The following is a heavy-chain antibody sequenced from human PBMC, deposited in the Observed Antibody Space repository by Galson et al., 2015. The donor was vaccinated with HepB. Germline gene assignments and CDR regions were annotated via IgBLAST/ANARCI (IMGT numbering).Heavy chain of an antibody. CDR2: ISSDGRTI. Sequence: SLRLSCAASGFTFSTSTMNWLRQAPGKGLEWVSYISSDGRTIYYADSVKGRFTISRDNAKNSLYLQMSSLRTEDTARYYCARVGFDPRGYSSYWYFDFWGRGTLVAVPS. D-gene: IGHD3-22*01. CDR3: ARVGFDPRGYSSYWYFDF. J-gene: IGHJ2*01. V-gene: IGHV3-48*04. CDR1: GFTFSTST.